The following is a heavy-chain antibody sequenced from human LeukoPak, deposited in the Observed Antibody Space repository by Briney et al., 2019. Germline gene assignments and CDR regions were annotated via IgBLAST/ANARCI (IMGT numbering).Heavy chain of an antibody. V-gene: IGHV4-39*02. J-gene: IGHJ6*03. CDR3: ARGRGYSYGRLINYYYYMDV. D-gene: IGHD5-18*01. CDR2: VYYSGTT. Sequence: SETLSLTCSVSGGSISVSYYYWGWIRQPPGRALEWIGSVYYSGTTSYNPSLKSRVTISVDMSKNHFSLRLSSVTAPDTAVYYCARGRGYSYGRLINYYYYMDVWGKGTTVTVSS. CDR1: GGSISVSYYY.